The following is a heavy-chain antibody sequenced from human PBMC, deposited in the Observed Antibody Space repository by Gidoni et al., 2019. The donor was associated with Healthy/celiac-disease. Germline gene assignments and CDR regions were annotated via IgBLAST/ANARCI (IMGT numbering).Heavy chain of an antibody. D-gene: IGHD3-9*01. CDR3: ARDPPQYYDILTGSPELDY. Sequence: EVQLVESGGGLVKPGGSLRLSCAASGFTFSSYSMNWVRQAPGKGLEWVSSISSSSSHIYYADSVKGRFTISRDNAKNSLYLQMNSLRAEDTAVYYCARDPPQYYDILTGSPELDYWGQGTLVTVSS. J-gene: IGHJ4*02. V-gene: IGHV3-21*01. CDR2: ISSSSSHI. CDR1: GFTFSSYS.